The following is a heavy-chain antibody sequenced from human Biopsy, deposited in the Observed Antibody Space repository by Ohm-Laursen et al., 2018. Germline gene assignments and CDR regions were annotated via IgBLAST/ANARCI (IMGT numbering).Heavy chain of an antibody. CDR1: GFTFSSYA. V-gene: IGHV3-23*01. CDR3: AKPADSYGSEFYFDY. Sequence: LRLSCSAFGFTFSSYAMTWVRQAPGKGLEWVSVINTSGGSTHYAVSVKGRFTISRDNSKNTLYLRMNSLRAEDTAVYYCAKPADSYGSEFYFDYWGQGTLVTVSS. D-gene: IGHD4-17*01. CDR2: INTSGGST. J-gene: IGHJ4*02.